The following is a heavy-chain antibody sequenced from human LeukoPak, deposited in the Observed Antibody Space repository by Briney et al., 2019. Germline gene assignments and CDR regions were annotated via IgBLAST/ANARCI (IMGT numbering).Heavy chain of an antibody. V-gene: IGHV3-33*06. CDR1: GFTFSSYG. J-gene: IGHJ4*02. CDR3: AKSYHYYGSSIDY. CDR2: IWYDGSNK. Sequence: GGSLRLSCAASGFTFSSYGMHWVRQAPGKGLEWVAVIWYDGSNKYYADSVKGRFTISRDNSKNTLYLQMNSLRAEDTAVYYCAKSYHYYGSSIDYWGQGTLVTVS. D-gene: IGHD3-10*01.